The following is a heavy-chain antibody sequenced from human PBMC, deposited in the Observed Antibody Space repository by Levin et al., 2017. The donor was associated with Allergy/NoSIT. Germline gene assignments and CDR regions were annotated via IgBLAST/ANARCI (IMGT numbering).Heavy chain of an antibody. V-gene: IGHV3-15*01. Sequence: GGSLRLSCAVSGFTFSNAWMSWVRQAPGKGLEWVGRIKSKTDGGTLDYAAPVKGRFTMSRDDSKNTLYLQMNSLKTEDTAVYYCTTGKVTTVEISGGFGFDIWGQGTMVTVSS. CDR3: TTGKVTTVEISGGFGFDI. CDR1: GFTFSNAW. CDR2: IKSKTDGGTL. D-gene: IGHD4-23*01. J-gene: IGHJ3*02.